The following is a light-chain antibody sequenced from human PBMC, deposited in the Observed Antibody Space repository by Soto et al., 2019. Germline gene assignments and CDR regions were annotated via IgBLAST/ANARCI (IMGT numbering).Light chain of an antibody. CDR2: AAS. CDR3: QQSYSTPFT. J-gene: IGKJ5*01. V-gene: IGKV1-39*01. Sequence: DIPMTHAPSSLSASVGDRVTITWRASQSISSYLNWYQQKPGKAPKLLIYAASSLQSGVPSRFSGSGSGTDFTLTISSLQPEDFATYYCQQSYSTPFTFGQGTRLAIK. CDR1: QSISSY.